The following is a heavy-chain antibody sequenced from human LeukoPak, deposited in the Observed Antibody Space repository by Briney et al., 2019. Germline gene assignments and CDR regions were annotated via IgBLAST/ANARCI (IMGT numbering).Heavy chain of an antibody. Sequence: TGGSLRLSCAASGFTFSIYAMSWVRQAPGKGLEWVSAISGSGGSTYYADSVKGRFTISRDNSKNTLYLQMNSLRAEDTAVYYCATTGSLCTSGGDYWGQGTLVTVSS. CDR2: ISGSGGST. J-gene: IGHJ4*02. D-gene: IGHD2-2*01. CDR3: ATTGSLCTSGGDY. CDR1: GFTFSIYA. V-gene: IGHV3-23*01.